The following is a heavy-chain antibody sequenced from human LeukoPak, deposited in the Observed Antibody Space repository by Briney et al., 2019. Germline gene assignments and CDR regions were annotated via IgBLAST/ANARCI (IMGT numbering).Heavy chain of an antibody. Sequence: PSETLSLTCAVYGGSFSGYYWSWIRQPPGKGLEWIGEINHSGSTNYNPSLKSRVTISVDTSKNQFSLKLSSVTAADTAVYYCARSDSGYEIVVVTATAGDAFDIWGQGTMVTVSS. CDR2: INHSGST. V-gene: IGHV4-34*01. CDR3: ARSDSGYEIVVVTATAGDAFDI. D-gene: IGHD2-21*02. J-gene: IGHJ3*02. CDR1: GGSFSGYY.